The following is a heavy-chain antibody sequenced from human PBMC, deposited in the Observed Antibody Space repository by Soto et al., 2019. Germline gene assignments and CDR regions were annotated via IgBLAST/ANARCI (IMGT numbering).Heavy chain of an antibody. V-gene: IGHV3-48*02. Sequence: PGGSLRLCCAASGFTLSSYNMNWVRQAPGKGLEWVSYISGSSDTIYYADSVKGRFTISRDNAKNSLYLQMDSLRDEDTAVYYCARDHGGSTWFVGIYYYFGVDVWGQGTTVTVSS. CDR3: ARDHGGSTWFVGIYYYFGVDV. D-gene: IGHD6-13*01. CDR1: GFTLSSYN. J-gene: IGHJ6*02. CDR2: ISGSSDTI.